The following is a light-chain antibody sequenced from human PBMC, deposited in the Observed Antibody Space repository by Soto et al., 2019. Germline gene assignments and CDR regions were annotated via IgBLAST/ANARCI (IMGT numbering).Light chain of an antibody. CDR3: QQYGSSPL. Sequence: EIVLTQSPGTLSLSPGERATLSYRASQSVSSNYLAWYQQRPGQAPRLLIYGASSRATGIPDRFSGSGSGTDFTLTISRLEPEDFAVYYCQQYGSSPLFGQGTRLEIK. J-gene: IGKJ5*01. CDR2: GAS. V-gene: IGKV3-20*01. CDR1: QSVSSNY.